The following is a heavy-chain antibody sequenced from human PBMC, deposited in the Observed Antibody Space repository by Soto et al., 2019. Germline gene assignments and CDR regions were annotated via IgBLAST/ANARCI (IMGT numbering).Heavy chain of an antibody. CDR3: ARKMVDYGDYYYYYGMDV. CDR1: GGSISSGDYY. CDR2: IYYSGST. J-gene: IGHJ6*02. D-gene: IGHD4-17*01. Sequence: SETLSLTCTVSGGSISSGDYYWSWIRQPPGKGLEWIGYIYYSGSTYYNPSLKSRVTISVDTSKNQFSLKLSSVTAADTAVYYCARKMVDYGDYYYYYGMDVWGQGTTVTVSS. V-gene: IGHV4-30-4*01.